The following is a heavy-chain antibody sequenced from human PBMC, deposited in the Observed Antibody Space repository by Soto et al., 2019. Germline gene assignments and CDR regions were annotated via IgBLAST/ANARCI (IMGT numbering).Heavy chain of an antibody. Sequence: ASVKVSCKASGYTFTGYYMHWVRQAPGQGLEWMGWINPNSGGTNYAQKFQGWVTMTRDTSISTAYMELSRLRSDDTAVYYCAKGLTGAPRRHDAFDIWGQGTMVTVSS. J-gene: IGHJ3*02. CDR2: INPNSGGT. D-gene: IGHD7-27*01. CDR3: AKGLTGAPRRHDAFDI. CDR1: GYTFTGYY. V-gene: IGHV1-2*04.